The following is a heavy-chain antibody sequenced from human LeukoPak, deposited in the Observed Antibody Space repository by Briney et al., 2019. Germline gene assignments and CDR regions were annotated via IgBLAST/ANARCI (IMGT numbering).Heavy chain of an antibody. J-gene: IGHJ3*02. V-gene: IGHV4-59*08. CDR2: ISYSGST. CDR1: GGSSSSYY. Sequence: PSEKLSFNCTGSGGSSSSYYWSWLRQPPGKGLKWIGYISYSGSTNYNPSLKSRVTISIDTSKNQFSLKLRSVTAADTAIYYCARQGYDILTGYIDAFDIWGQGTMVTVSS. D-gene: IGHD3-9*01. CDR3: ARQGYDILTGYIDAFDI.